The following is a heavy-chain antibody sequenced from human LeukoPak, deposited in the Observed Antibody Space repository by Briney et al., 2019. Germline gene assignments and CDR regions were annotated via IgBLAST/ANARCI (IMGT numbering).Heavy chain of an antibody. CDR1: GFTFSSYA. Sequence: GGSLRLSCAASGFTFSSYAMSWVRQAPGKGLEWVSAISGSGGSTYYADSVKGRFTISRDNSKNTLYLQMNSLRAEDTAVYYCAKDHQVVIGYSSSWTPGDYWGQGTLVTVSS. CDR3: AKDHQVVIGYSSSWTPGDY. D-gene: IGHD6-13*01. V-gene: IGHV3-23*01. J-gene: IGHJ4*02. CDR2: ISGSGGST.